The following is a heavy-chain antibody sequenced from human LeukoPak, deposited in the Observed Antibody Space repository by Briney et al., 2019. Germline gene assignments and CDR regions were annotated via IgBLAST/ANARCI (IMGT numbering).Heavy chain of an antibody. V-gene: IGHV1-3*01. CDR2: INAGNGNT. CDR3: ARSYYGSGPWLDP. Sequence: ASVKVSCKASGYTFTSYAMHWVRQAPGQRLEWMGWINAGNGNTKYSQKFQGRVTITRDTSASTAYMELSSLGSEDTAVYYCARSYYGSGPWLDPWGQGTLVTVSS. CDR1: GYTFTSYA. D-gene: IGHD3-10*01. J-gene: IGHJ5*02.